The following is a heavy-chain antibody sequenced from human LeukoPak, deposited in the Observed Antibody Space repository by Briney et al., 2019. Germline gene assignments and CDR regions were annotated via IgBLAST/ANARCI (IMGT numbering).Heavy chain of an antibody. D-gene: IGHD6-13*01. CDR3: AGTGRYSSSWFDFDY. J-gene: IGHJ4*02. CDR2: ISSSGSTI. Sequence: GGSLRLSCAASGFTFSDYYMSWIRQAPGKGLEWVSYISSSGSTIYYADSVKGRFTISRDNAKNSLYLQMNSLRAEDTAVYYCAGTGRYSSSWFDFDYWGQGTLVTVSS. CDR1: GFTFSDYY. V-gene: IGHV3-11*01.